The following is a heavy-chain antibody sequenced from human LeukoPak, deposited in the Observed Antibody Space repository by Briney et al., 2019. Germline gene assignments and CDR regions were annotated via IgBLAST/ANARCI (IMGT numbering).Heavy chain of an antibody. V-gene: IGHV4-31*11. D-gene: IGHD7-27*01. CDR3: ARDFELGIDY. J-gene: IGHJ4*02. CDR2: IYYSGST. CDR1: GGSISSGGYS. Sequence: SETLSLTCAVSGGSISSGGYSWSWIRQHPGKGLEWIGYIYYSGSTYYNPSLKSRVTISVDTSKNQFSLKLSSVTAADTAVYYCARDFELGIDYWGQGTLVTVSS.